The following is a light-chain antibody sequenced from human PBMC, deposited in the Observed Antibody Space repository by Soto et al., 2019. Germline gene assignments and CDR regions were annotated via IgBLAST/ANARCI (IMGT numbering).Light chain of an antibody. CDR2: GAS. V-gene: IGKV3-15*01. CDR3: QQYRSWPRT. J-gene: IGKJ1*01. Sequence: EIVMTQSPATLSVSPGERATLSCRASESVSSNVAWYQQKPGQTPRLLIYGASTRATDMPGRFSGRGAGAEFTLTISSLQSEDFAVYYCQQYRSWPRTFGQGTKVDIK. CDR1: ESVSSN.